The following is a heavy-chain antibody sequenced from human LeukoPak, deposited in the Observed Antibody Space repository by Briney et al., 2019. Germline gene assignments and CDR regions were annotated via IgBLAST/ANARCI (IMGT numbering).Heavy chain of an antibody. J-gene: IGHJ3*02. Sequence: GGSLRLSCAASGFTFSSYWMSWVRQAPGKGLEWVANIKQDGSEKYYVDSVKGRFTISRDNAKNSLYLQMNSLRAEDTAVYYCARFMVRGKGAFDIWGQGTTVTVSS. CDR2: IKQDGSEK. D-gene: IGHD3-10*01. V-gene: IGHV3-7*01. CDR3: ARFMVRGKGAFDI. CDR1: GFTFSSYW.